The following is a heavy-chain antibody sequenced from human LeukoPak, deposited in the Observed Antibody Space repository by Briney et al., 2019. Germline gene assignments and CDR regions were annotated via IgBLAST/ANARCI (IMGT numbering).Heavy chain of an antibody. CDR3: ATKNSSGWGYYYYYYMDA. D-gene: IGHD6-19*01. CDR1: GGSISSYY. CDR2: IYYSGST. J-gene: IGHJ6*03. Sequence: SETLSLTCTVSGGSISSYYWSWIRQPPGKGLEWIGYIYYSGSTNYNPSLKSRVTISVDTSKNQFSLKLSSVTAADTAVYYCATKNSSGWGYYYYYYMDAWGKGTTVTVSS. V-gene: IGHV4-59*08.